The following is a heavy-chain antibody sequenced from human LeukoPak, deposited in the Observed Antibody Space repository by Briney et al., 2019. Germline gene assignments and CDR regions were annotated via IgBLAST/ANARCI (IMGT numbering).Heavy chain of an antibody. D-gene: IGHD5-18*01. CDR2: ISSSGSTI. V-gene: IGHV3-11*01. Sequence: GGSLRLSCAASGFTFSDYYMSWIRQAPGKGLEWASHISSSGSTIYYADSVKGRFTISRDNAKNSLYLQMDSLRAEDTAVYYYARGLSGYTAMGAYWGQGTLVTVSS. J-gene: IGHJ4*02. CDR1: GFTFSDYY. CDR3: ARGLSGYTAMGAY.